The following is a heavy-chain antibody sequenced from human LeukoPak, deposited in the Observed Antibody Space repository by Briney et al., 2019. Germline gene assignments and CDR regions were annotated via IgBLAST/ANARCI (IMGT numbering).Heavy chain of an antibody. Sequence: GGPLRLSCAASGFTFSNYAMSWARQAPGKGLEWVSAISGSGGSTYYADSVKGRFTISRDNSKNTLYLQMNSLRAEDTAVYYCTKGTIWLPFDYWGQGTLVTVSS. CDR2: ISGSGGST. D-gene: IGHD5-18*01. J-gene: IGHJ4*02. CDR1: GFTFSNYA. CDR3: TKGTIWLPFDY. V-gene: IGHV3-23*01.